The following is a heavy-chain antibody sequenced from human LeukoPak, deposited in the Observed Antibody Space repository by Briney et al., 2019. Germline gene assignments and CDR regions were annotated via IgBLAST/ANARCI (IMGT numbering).Heavy chain of an antibody. CDR2: INHSGST. CDR3: ARAGSGIQLSLVRINDAFDI. V-gene: IGHV4-34*01. CDR1: GGSFSGYY. J-gene: IGHJ3*02. D-gene: IGHD5-18*01. Sequence: SETLSLTCAVYGGSFSGYYWSWIRQPPGKGLEWIGEINHSGSTNYNPSLKSRVTISVDTSKNQFSLKLSSVTAADTAVYYCARAGSGIQLSLVRINDAFDIWGQGTMVTVSS.